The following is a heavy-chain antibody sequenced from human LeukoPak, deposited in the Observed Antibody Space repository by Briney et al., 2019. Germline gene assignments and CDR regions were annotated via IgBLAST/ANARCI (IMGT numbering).Heavy chain of an antibody. CDR2: IKQDGSEK. Sequence: PGGSLRLSCAASGFTFSSYWMSWVRQAPGKGLEWVANIKQDGSEKYYVDSVKGRFTISRDNAKNSLYLQMNSLRAEDTAVYYCAGDRALGWFDPWGQGTLVTVSS. CDR3: AGDRALGWFDP. V-gene: IGHV3-7*01. J-gene: IGHJ5*02. CDR1: GFTFSSYW. D-gene: IGHD3-10*01.